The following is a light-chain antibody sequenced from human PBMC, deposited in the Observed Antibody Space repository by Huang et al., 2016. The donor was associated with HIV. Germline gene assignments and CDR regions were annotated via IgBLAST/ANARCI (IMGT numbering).Light chain of an antibody. CDR3: QQYGSSPGT. J-gene: IGKJ1*01. CDR2: GAS. Sequence: EIVLTQSPGTLSLSPGERVTLSCRASHRVANNFLAWYRQRPGQAPRLLIYGASTRATGIAGRFSGSGSGTDFILTINRLEPEDFAVYYCQQYGSSPGTFGQGTKVEIK. V-gene: IGKV3-20*01. CDR1: HRVANNF.